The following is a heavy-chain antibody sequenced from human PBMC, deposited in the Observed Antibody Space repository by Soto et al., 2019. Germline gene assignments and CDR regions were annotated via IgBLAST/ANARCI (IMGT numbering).Heavy chain of an antibody. CDR2: MKKDGSEK. J-gene: IGHJ4*02. CDR1: GFTFGDYW. V-gene: IGHV3-7*03. Sequence: LRLSCAASGFTFGDYWMSWVRQARGKGLEWVAHMKKDGSEKYYVDSVKGRFTVSRDNTKNSLYLQMNSLRAEDTAVYYCAKLGSGYYTGLYFEYWGQGTLVTVSS. CDR3: AKLGSGYYTGLYFEY. D-gene: IGHD3-3*01.